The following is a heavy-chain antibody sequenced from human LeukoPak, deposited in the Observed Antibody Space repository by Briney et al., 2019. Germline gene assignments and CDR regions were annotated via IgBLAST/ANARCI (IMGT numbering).Heavy chain of an antibody. CDR1: GGSISSYY. J-gene: IGHJ3*02. CDR3: AREKLLWFGEGEAFDI. Sequence: SETLSLTCTVSGGSISSYYWSWIRQPPGKGLEWIGYIYYSGSTNYNPSLKSRVTISVDTSKNQFSLKLSSVTAADTAVYYSAREKLLWFGEGEAFDIWGQGTMVTVSS. D-gene: IGHD3-10*01. V-gene: IGHV4-59*12. CDR2: IYYSGST.